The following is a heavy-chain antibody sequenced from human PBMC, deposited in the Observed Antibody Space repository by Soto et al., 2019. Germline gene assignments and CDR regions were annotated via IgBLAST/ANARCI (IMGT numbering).Heavy chain of an antibody. CDR2: ISPTGAGT. CDR3: ARGEYYFDY. CDR1: GFTFSSYA. J-gene: IGHJ4*02. V-gene: IGHV3-23*01. Sequence: GGSLRLSCTASGFTFSSYAMGWVRQAPGKGLEWVSTISPTGAGTYYADSVKGHFTISRHNSKNTLYLQMNSLRAEDTAVYYCARGEYYFDYWGQGTLVTVSS.